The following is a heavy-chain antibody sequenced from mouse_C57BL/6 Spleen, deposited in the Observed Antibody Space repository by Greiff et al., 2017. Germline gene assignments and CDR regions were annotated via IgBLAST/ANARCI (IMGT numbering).Heavy chain of an antibody. D-gene: IGHD2-2*01. V-gene: IGHV1-55*01. Sequence: VQLQQPGAELVKPGASVKMSCKASGYTFTSYWITWVKQRPGQGLEWIGDIYPGSGSTNYNEKFKSKVTLTVDTTSNTAYMQLSRLTSEDSAVYYRARSVMVTRAVGYWGQGTSVTVSS. CDR2: IYPGSGST. J-gene: IGHJ4*01. CDR3: ARSVMVTRAVGY. CDR1: GYTFTSYW.